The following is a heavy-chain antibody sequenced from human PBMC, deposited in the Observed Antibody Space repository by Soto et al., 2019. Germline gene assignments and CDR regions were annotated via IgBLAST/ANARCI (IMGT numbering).Heavy chain of an antibody. D-gene: IGHD7-27*01. J-gene: IGHJ6*01. Sequence: EVQLVESGGGLVQPGGSLRLSCAASGFTFNKYWMTWVRQAPGKGLEWVANIQQVGSEKYYVDSVKGRFTISRDNAANSLYLAMNGLGAAERAVYYCALGRTGLDVWGQGTTVTVSS. V-gene: IGHV3-7*01. CDR1: GFTFNKYW. CDR2: IQQVGSEK. CDR3: ALGRTGLDV.